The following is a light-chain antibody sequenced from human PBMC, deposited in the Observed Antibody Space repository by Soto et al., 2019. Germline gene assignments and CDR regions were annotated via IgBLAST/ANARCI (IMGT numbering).Light chain of an antibody. V-gene: IGKV1-5*01. Sequence: DIQMTQSPSTLSASLGVRVTITCRASQSISSRLAWYQQKPGKAPKFLVYDASNLESGVPSRFSGSGSGTEFTLTISSLQPDDFATYYCQQYNSYSVTFGGGTKVDVK. CDR2: DAS. J-gene: IGKJ4*02. CDR3: QQYNSYSVT. CDR1: QSISSR.